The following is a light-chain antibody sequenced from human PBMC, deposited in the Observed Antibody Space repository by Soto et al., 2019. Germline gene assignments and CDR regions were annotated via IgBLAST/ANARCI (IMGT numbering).Light chain of an antibody. Sequence: QSALTQPASVSGSPGQSITISCTETSRDVGSYNLVSWYQQHPGKAPKLMVYEGSKRPSGISYRFSGSKSGNTASLTISGLQAEDEADYYCCSYAGSSTSVVFGGGTKLTVL. CDR3: CSYAGSSTSVV. J-gene: IGLJ2*01. V-gene: IGLV2-23*01. CDR2: EGS. CDR1: SRDVGSYNL.